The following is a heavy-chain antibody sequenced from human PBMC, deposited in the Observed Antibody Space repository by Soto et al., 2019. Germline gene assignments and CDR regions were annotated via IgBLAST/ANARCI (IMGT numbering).Heavy chain of an antibody. J-gene: IGHJ4*02. V-gene: IGHV3-23*01. CDR3: AKGLGLRYWGGIDY. Sequence: EVQLLESGGGLVQPGGSLRLSCAASGFTFSNYAMSWVRQAPGKGLEWVSAISGSGGSTYYADSVKGRFTISRDNSKNTLYLQMNSLRAEDTAVYYCAKGLGLRYWGGIDYWGQGTLVTVSS. CDR1: GFTFSNYA. CDR2: ISGSGGST. D-gene: IGHD7-27*01.